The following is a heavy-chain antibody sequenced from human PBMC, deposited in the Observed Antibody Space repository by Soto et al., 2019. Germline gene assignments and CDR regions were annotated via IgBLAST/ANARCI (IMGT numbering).Heavy chain of an antibody. J-gene: IGHJ4*02. CDR3: ARPLTTGTNTNFAY. Sequence: QVQLVESGGGVVQPGRSLRLSCAASGFTFDSYAVHWVRQAPGKGLEWVAIVSYDESHKYYADSVKGRFTISRDNSKNTLYLQMSSLRAEDTAVYYCARPLTTGTNTNFAYWGQGTLFTVSS. V-gene: IGHV3-30*04. CDR2: VSYDESHK. CDR1: GFTFDSYA. D-gene: IGHD4-17*01.